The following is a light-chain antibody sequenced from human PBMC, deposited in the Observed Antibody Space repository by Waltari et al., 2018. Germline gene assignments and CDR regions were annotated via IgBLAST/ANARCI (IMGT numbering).Light chain of an antibody. CDR1: QSVTNY. CDR2: DTS. Sequence: DIVLTQSPAILSLSPGERASLPCRASQSVTNYLAWYQQKPGQAPRLLIYDTSNRATGIXARFSGSGFGTXXTLTISSLEPEXXXVYYCQQRRDWPLTFGGGTKVEIK. V-gene: IGKV3-11*01. CDR3: QQRRDWPLT. J-gene: IGKJ4*01.